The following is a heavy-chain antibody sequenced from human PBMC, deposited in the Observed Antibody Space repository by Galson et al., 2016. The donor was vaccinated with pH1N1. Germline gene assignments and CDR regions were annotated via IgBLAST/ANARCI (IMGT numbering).Heavy chain of an antibody. CDR3: ARGAFGDYGARGLDV. J-gene: IGHJ6*02. Sequence: SLRLSCAASGFIFDKSGMHWVRLRPGKGLEWVSAMNWNGDATGYAGSVKGRFTISRANAKNSLYLQMNSLRAEETALYYCARGAFGDYGARGLDVWGQGSTVTVSS. CDR2: MNWNGDAT. D-gene: IGHD4-17*01. V-gene: IGHV3-20*04. CDR1: GFIFDKSG.